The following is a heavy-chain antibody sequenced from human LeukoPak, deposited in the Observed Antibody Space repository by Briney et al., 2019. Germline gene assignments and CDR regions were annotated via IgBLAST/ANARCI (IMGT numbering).Heavy chain of an antibody. CDR3: ARGEDY. J-gene: IGHJ4*02. CDR1: GFTFSSYA. Sequence: GGSLRLSCAASGFTFSSYAMHWVRQAPGKGLEWVAVISYDGSNKYYADSVKGRFTISRGNSKNTLYLQMNSLRAEDTAVYYCARGEDYWGQGTLVTVSS. V-gene: IGHV3-30*04. CDR2: ISYDGSNK.